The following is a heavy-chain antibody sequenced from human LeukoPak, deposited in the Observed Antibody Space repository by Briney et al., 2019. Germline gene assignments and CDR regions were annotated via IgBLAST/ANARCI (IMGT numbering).Heavy chain of an antibody. CDR3: AKVRNVLLWFGEYDY. CDR2: ISGSGGST. D-gene: IGHD3-10*01. J-gene: IGHJ4*02. CDR1: GSTFSSYA. V-gene: IGHV3-23*01. Sequence: GGSLRLSCAASGSTFSSYAMSWVRQAPGKGLEWVSAISGSGGSTYYADSVKGRFTIYRDNSKNTLYLQMNSLRAEDTAVYYCAKVRNVLLWFGEYDYWGQGTLVTVSS.